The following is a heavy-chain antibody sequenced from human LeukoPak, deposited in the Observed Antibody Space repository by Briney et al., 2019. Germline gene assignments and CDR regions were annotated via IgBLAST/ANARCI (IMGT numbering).Heavy chain of an antibody. CDR1: GFTFSTYT. J-gene: IGHJ4*02. D-gene: IGHD2-8*02. V-gene: IGHV3-23*01. CDR3: AKDRVPDGVWSFDY. CDR2: VGSDGRIT. Sequence: GGSLRLSCAASGFTFSTYTMNWVRQAPGEGLEWVSGVGSDGRITHCADSVKGWFTISRDNSKNTLYLQMSSLRVEDTAVYYCAKDRVPDGVWSFDYWGQGSLVIVSS.